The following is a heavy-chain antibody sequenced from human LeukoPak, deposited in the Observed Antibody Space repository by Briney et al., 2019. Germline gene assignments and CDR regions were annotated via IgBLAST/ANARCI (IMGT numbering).Heavy chain of an antibody. CDR2: INQDGSST. Sequence: HPGGSLRLSCAASGFTFDTYWMRWVRQAPGKGLEWVANINQDGSSTYHVDSVEGRFTISRDNAKNSLYLQMISLRVEDTAVYYCARAINYNFDYWGQGTLVTVSS. CDR1: GFTFDTYW. D-gene: IGHD4-11*01. J-gene: IGHJ4*02. V-gene: IGHV3-7*04. CDR3: ARAINYNFDY.